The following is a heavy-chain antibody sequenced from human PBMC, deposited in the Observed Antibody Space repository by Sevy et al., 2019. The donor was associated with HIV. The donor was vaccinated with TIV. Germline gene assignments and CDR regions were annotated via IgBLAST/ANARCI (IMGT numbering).Heavy chain of an antibody. Sequence: SETLSLTCTVSGVSMSGSSDDWGWIRQPPGKGLEWIASIFFSGSTYYNPSLKGRLTISVDTSKSQFSLKLNSVTAADTALYYCARQGGLVYRAFDYWGQGTLVTVSS. CDR1: GVSMSGSSDD. J-gene: IGHJ4*02. CDR3: ARQGGLVYRAFDY. CDR2: IFFSGST. D-gene: IGHD2-8*01. V-gene: IGHV4-39*01.